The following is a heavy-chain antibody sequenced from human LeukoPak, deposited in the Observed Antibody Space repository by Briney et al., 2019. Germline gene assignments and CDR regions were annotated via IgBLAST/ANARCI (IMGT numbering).Heavy chain of an antibody. J-gene: IGHJ2*01. CDR3: ARGYDGSGYYYRNWYFDL. D-gene: IGHD3-22*01. CDR2: ISYSGNT. Sequence: SETLSLTCTVSGDSISSTYYWTWIRQPPGKGLEWIGYISYSGNTNYNPSLKSRVTISVDTSKNQFSLKLSSVTAADTAVYYCARGYDGSGYYYRNWYFDLWGRGTLVTVSS. V-gene: IGHV4-59*08. CDR1: GDSISSTYY.